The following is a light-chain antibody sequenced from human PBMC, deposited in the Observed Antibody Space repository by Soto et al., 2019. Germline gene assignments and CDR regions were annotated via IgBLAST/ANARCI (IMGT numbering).Light chain of an antibody. CDR3: SSYTSSSTSV. CDR2: DVS. J-gene: IGLJ1*01. CDR1: SSDVGGYKY. Sequence: QSVLTQPASVSGSPGQSITISCTGTSSDVGGYKYVSWYQQHPGEAPKLMIYDVSNRPSGVSNRFSGSKSGITASLTISGLQSEYVADYYCSSYTSSSTSVFRPGTKLTVL. V-gene: IGLV2-14*01.